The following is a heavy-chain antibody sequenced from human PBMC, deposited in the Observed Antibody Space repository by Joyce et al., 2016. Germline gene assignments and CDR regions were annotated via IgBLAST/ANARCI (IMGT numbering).Heavy chain of an antibody. Sequence: EVQLVESGGGLVKPGGSLRLSCAASGFTFSSYTMNWVRQAPGKGLEWVSSIISDSRNIYYSDSVKGRFTISRDNAENSLYLQMNSLRVEDTAVYYCARVGSGWYDLAYWGQGTLVTVSS. CDR2: IISDSRNI. CDR1: GFTFSSYT. J-gene: IGHJ4*02. V-gene: IGHV3-21*01. D-gene: IGHD6-19*01. CDR3: ARVGSGWYDLAY.